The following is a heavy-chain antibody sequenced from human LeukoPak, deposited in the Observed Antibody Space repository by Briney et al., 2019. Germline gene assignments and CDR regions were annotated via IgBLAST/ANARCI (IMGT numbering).Heavy chain of an antibody. CDR1: GFTFSSYA. Sequence: GGSLRLSCAVSGFTFSSYAMSWVRQAPGKGLGWGSGISNGGGSKYYADSVKGGFTISRDNSKNTLYLQMNSLRAEDTAVYYCAKATQWLVGPFDYWGQGTLVIVSS. CDR3: AKATQWLVGPFDY. V-gene: IGHV3-23*01. J-gene: IGHJ4*02. CDR2: ISNGGGSK. D-gene: IGHD6-19*01.